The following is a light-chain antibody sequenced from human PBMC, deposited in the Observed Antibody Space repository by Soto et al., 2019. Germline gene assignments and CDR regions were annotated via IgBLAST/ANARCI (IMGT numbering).Light chain of an antibody. Sequence: EIVMTQSPATLSVSPGQRATLSCRASQSLDGNLAWYQQKPGQAPRLLIYATSTSATGVPARFSGSGSGTEFTLTNPRLQPDDFAVYYCQQYNNWPWYTFGQGTKLEIK. J-gene: IGKJ2*01. CDR2: ATS. CDR3: QQYNNWPWYT. CDR1: QSLDGN. V-gene: IGKV3-15*01.